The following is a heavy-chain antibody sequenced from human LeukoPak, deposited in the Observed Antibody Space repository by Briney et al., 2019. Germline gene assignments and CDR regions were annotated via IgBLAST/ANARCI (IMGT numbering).Heavy chain of an antibody. CDR1: GFTFDEYT. CDR2: ISWDGDST. D-gene: IGHD3-3*01. Sequence: GGSLRLFCAASGFTFDEYTMYWVRQGPAKGLEWVSLISWDGDSTVYGDSVKGRFTISRDNRKNSLYLQMNSLRPEDTALYYCAKGKNDYWSSPLDSWGQGTVVTVSS. J-gene: IGHJ4*02. CDR3: AKGKNDYWSSPLDS. V-gene: IGHV3-43*01.